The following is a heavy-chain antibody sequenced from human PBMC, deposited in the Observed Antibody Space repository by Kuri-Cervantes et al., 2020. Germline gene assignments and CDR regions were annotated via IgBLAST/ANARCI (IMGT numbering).Heavy chain of an antibody. Sequence: SETLSLTCTVSGGSISSSSYYWGWIRQPPGKGLEWIGSIYYSGSTYYNPSLNSRVTMSVDTSKQQFSLKLGPVTAVDTAVYYCARLAIRYYFDYWGQGTLVTVSS. D-gene: IGHD3-3*01. CDR1: GGSISSSSYY. J-gene: IGHJ4*02. V-gene: IGHV4-39*01. CDR3: ARLAIRYYFDY. CDR2: IYYSGST.